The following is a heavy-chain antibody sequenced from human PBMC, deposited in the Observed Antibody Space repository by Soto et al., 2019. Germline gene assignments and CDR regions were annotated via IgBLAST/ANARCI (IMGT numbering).Heavy chain of an antibody. J-gene: IGHJ4*02. D-gene: IGHD3-3*01. CDR3: ARASIDFWSGYYNPGAFDY. CDR1: GGSISSYY. V-gene: IGHV4-4*07. Sequence: SETLSLTCTVSGGSISSYYWSWIRQPAGKGLEWIGRIYTSGSTNYNPSLKSRVTMSVDTSKNQFSLKLSSVTAADTAVYYCARASIDFWSGYYNPGAFDYRRQRTPVPVSS. CDR2: IYTSGST.